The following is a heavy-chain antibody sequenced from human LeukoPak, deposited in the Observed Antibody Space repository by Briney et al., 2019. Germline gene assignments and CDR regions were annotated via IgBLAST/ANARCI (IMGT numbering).Heavy chain of an antibody. CDR1: EFTFSRFW. Sequence: GGSLRLSCAASEFTFSRFWMTWVRQAPGKGLEWVANIKQDGSERYYVASVKGRFTISRDNVNNSLHLQMNSLRAEDTGVYYCAREYYYDSSGYNFDHWGQGTLVTVSS. J-gene: IGHJ4*02. CDR3: AREYYYDSSGYNFDH. V-gene: IGHV3-7*03. D-gene: IGHD3-22*01. CDR2: IKQDGSER.